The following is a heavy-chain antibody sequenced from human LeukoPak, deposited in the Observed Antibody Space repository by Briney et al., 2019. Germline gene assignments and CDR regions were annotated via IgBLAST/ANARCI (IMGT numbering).Heavy chain of an antibody. J-gene: IGHJ4*02. Sequence: PGGSLRLSCAASGFIFSSYWMSWVRQAPGKGLEWVANIKQDGSEKYYVDSVKGRFTISRDNAKNPLYLEMNSLRAEDTAVYYCARDIGDSSGYYGSYFDYWGQGTLVTVSS. CDR2: IKQDGSEK. CDR1: GFIFSSYW. V-gene: IGHV3-7*01. CDR3: ARDIGDSSGYYGSYFDY. D-gene: IGHD3-22*01.